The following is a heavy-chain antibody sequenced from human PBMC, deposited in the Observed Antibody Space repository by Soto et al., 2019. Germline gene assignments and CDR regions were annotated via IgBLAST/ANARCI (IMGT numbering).Heavy chain of an antibody. CDR3: ARDLLTMVRGVIIPSWFDP. J-gene: IGHJ5*02. D-gene: IGHD3-10*01. CDR2: IYYSGST. CDR1: GGSVSSGSYY. V-gene: IGHV4-61*01. Sequence: SETLSLTCTVSGGSVSSGSYYWSWIRQPPGKGLEWIGYIYYSGSTNYNPSLKSRVTISVDTSKNQFSLKLGSVTAADTAVYYCARDLLTMVRGVIIPSWFDPWGQGTLVTVSS.